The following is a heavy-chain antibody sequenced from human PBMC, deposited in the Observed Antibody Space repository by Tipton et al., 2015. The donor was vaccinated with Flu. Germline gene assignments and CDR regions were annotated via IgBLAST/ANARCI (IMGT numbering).Heavy chain of an antibody. J-gene: IGHJ4*02. CDR1: GFTFKDYA. V-gene: IGHV3-53*01. CDR2: IYSIGST. D-gene: IGHD2-15*01. CDR3: ARDTSYCSGGSCDY. Sequence: SLRLSCVLSGFTFKDYAMSWVRQAPGKGLEWVSVIYSIGSTYYADSVKGRSTISRDNSKNTLYLQMNSLRVEDTAVYYCARDTSYCSGGSCDYWGQGTLVTVSS.